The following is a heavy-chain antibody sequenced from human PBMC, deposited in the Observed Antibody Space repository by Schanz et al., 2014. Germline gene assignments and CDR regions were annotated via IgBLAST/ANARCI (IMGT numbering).Heavy chain of an antibody. CDR1: GFTFSIYG. CDR2: MIGSGSSV. Sequence: EAQLLESGGGLVQPGGSLRLSCAASGFTFSIYGMSWVRQAPGKGLEWVSRMIGSGSSVFYADSVKGRFTISRDNLKNTVYLQMNSLRAGDTAVYYCATDHLPGLYYFDYWGKGTRVTVSS. CDR3: ATDHLPGLYYFDY. V-gene: IGHV3-23*01. D-gene: IGHD3-3*02. J-gene: IGHJ4*02.